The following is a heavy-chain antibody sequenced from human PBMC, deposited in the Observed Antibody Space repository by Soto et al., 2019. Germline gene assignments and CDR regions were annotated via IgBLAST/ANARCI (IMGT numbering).Heavy chain of an antibody. CDR3: AKELSYNSGRPFDY. D-gene: IGHD3-10*01. CDR1: GFAFSSCA. J-gene: IGHJ4*02. Sequence: EVQLLESGGGLVQPGGSLRLSCAASGFAFSSCAMTWVRQAPRKGLGWVSSISNSGGATFYADSVKGRFTVSRENSKNTLYLQMNSLRAEDTALYYCAKELSYNSGRPFDYWGQGTPVTVSS. V-gene: IGHV3-23*01. CDR2: ISNSGGAT.